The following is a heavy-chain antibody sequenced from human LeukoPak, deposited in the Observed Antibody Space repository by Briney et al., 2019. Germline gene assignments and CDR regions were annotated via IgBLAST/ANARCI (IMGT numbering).Heavy chain of an antibody. CDR3: ASAYYYDSSGYYDDALDI. CDR2: IYPGDSDT. Sequence: GESLKISCKGSGYSFTSYWIGWVRQMPGKGLEWMGIIYPGDSDTRYSPSFQGQVTISADKSISTAYLQWSSLKASDTAMYYCASAYYYDSSGYYDDALDIWGQGTMVTVSS. CDR1: GYSFTSYW. J-gene: IGHJ3*02. D-gene: IGHD3-22*01. V-gene: IGHV5-51*01.